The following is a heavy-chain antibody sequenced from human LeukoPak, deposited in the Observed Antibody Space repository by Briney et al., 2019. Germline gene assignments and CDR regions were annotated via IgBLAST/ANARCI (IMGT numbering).Heavy chain of an antibody. CDR1: GFTFTRYG. CDR2: ISAYSDNT. Sequence: ASVKVSCKASGFTFTRYGFNWVRQAPGQGLEWRGWISAYSDNTNFAQKFQGRVTMTTDTSTSTVYMELRRLRSDDTAVYYCARDGVEMATYYYYAMDVWGQGTAVTVSS. V-gene: IGHV1-18*04. J-gene: IGHJ6*02. D-gene: IGHD5-24*01. CDR3: ARDGVEMATYYYYAMDV.